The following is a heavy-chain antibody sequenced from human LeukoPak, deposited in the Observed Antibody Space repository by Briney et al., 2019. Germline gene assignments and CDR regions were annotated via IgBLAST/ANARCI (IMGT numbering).Heavy chain of an antibody. J-gene: IGHJ4*02. Sequence: GRSLRLSCAASGVTFSSFAMHWVRQAPGKGLEWVAVISYHGRDTYYADSVKGRLTVSRDNSKNTLYLQLNSLGAEDTAVYYCAAQPCSVGRCYLDYWGQGTLVTVSS. CDR2: ISYHGRDT. CDR3: AAQPCSVGRCYLDY. V-gene: IGHV3-30*04. CDR1: GVTFSSFA. D-gene: IGHD2-15*01.